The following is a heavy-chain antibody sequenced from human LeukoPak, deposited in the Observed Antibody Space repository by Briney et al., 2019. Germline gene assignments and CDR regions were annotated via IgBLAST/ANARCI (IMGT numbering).Heavy chain of an antibody. D-gene: IGHD5-24*01. Sequence: GGSLRLSCAASGFTFDDYAMHWVRQAPGKGLEWVSGISWNSGSIGYADSVKGRFTISRDNAENSLYLQMNSLRAEDTALYYCAKGLPDGYNWHYFDYWGQGTLVTVSS. V-gene: IGHV3-9*01. CDR2: ISWNSGSI. J-gene: IGHJ4*02. CDR3: AKGLPDGYNWHYFDY. CDR1: GFTFDDYA.